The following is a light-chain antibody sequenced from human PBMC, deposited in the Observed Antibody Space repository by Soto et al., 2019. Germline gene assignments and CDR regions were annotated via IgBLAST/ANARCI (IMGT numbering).Light chain of an antibody. CDR3: TSYTGSSTPYV. CDR1: SSDVGTYNY. CDR2: EVN. Sequence: QSVLAQAASVSGSPGQSSTISFTGTSSDVGTYNYVSWYQQHPDKAPKLIIYEVNNRPSGVSNRFSGSKSGNTASLTISGLQAEDEADYYCTSYTGSSTPYVFGTGTKVTVL. J-gene: IGLJ1*01. V-gene: IGLV2-14*01.